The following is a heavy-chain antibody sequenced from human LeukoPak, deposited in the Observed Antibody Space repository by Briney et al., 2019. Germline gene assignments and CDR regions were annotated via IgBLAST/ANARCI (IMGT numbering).Heavy chain of an antibody. V-gene: IGHV3-48*03. J-gene: IGHJ4*02. CDR3: AKGMVRGVILKGFDY. CDR2: IRDSGTTV. Sequence: GGSLRLSCAASGFTFNTFEMNWVRQAPGKGLEWISYIRDSGTTVYYADSVKGRFTISRDNAKNSLYLQMNSLRAEDTAVYYCAKGMVRGVILKGFDYWGQGTLVTVSS. CDR1: GFTFNTFE. D-gene: IGHD3-10*01.